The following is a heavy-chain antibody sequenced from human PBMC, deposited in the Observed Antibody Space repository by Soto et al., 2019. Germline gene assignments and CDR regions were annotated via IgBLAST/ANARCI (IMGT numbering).Heavy chain of an antibody. CDR1: GGSISSSSYY. V-gene: IGHV4-39*02. Sequence: SETLSLTCTVSGGSISSSSYYWGWIRQPPGKGLEWIGSIYYSGSTYYNPSLKSRVTISVDTSKNHFSLKLSSVTAADTAVYYCARGDSSSLLVDYWGQGTLVTVSS. J-gene: IGHJ4*02. D-gene: IGHD6-6*01. CDR3: ARGDSSSLLVDY. CDR2: IYYSGST.